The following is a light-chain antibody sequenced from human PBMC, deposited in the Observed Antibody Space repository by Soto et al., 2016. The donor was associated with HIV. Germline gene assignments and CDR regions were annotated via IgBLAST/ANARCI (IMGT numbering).Light chain of an antibody. CDR3: QQSYSTWT. V-gene: IGKV1-39*01. J-gene: IGKJ1*01. Sequence: DIQLTQSPSSLSASVGDRVTITCRASQSISSYLNWYQQKPGKAPKLLIFAASRLQGGVPSRFSGSGSGTGFTLTISSLQPEDFATYYCQQSYSTWTFGQGTKVEIK. CDR2: AAS. CDR1: QSISSY.